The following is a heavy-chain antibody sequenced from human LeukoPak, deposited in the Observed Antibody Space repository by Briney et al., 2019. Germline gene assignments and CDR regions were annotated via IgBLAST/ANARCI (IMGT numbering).Heavy chain of an antibody. V-gene: IGHV4-59*01. D-gene: IGHD1-1*01. CDR2: IYYSGST. CDR1: GGSISSYY. Sequence: MSSETLSLTCTVSGGSISSYYWSWIRQPPGKGLEWIGYIYYSGSTNYNPSLKSRVTISVDTSKNQFSLKLSPVTAADTAVYYCARIRRGYDDAFDIWGQGTMVTVSS. J-gene: IGHJ3*02. CDR3: ARIRRGYDDAFDI.